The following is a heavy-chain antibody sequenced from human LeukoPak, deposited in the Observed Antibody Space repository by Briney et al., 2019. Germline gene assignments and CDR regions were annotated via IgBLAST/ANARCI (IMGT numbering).Heavy chain of an antibody. J-gene: IGHJ6*03. CDR2: IIPIFGTA. V-gene: IGHV1-69*05. CDR3: ARGYCSSTSCYLPYYYMDV. CDR1: GYTFTGYY. Sequence: SVKVSCKASGYTFTGYYMHWVRQAPGQGLEWMGGIIPIFGTANYAQKFQGRVTITTDESTSTAYMELSSLRSEDTAVYYCARGYCSSTSCYLPYYYMDVWGKGTTVTVSS. D-gene: IGHD2-2*01.